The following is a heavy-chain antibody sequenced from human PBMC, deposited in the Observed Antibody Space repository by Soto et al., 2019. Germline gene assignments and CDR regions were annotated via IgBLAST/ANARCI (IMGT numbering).Heavy chain of an antibody. CDR2: INPSGGST. CDR3: ARNGNYYDSSGLSGWFDT. Sequence: ASVKVSCKASGYTFTSYYMHWVRQAPGQGLEWMGIINPSGGSTSYAQKFQGRVTMTRDTSTSTVYMELSSLRSEDTAVYYCARNGNYYDSSGLSGWFDTWGQGTLVTVSS. V-gene: IGHV1-46*01. CDR1: GYTFTSYY. D-gene: IGHD3-22*01. J-gene: IGHJ5*02.